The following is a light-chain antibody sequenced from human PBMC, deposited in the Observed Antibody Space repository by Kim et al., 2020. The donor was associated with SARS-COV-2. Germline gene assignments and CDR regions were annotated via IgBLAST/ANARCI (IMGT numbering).Light chain of an antibody. CDR1: SLRSYY. V-gene: IGLV3-19*01. CDR2: GKN. CDR3: NSRDSGDKVI. J-gene: IGLJ2*01. Sequence: SSELTQDPDVSVALGQTVRITCQGDSLRSYYATWYQQKPGQAPILVIYGKNNRPSGIPDRISGSSSGNTASLTITGAQAEDEADYYCNSRDSGDKVIFGGGTQLTVL.